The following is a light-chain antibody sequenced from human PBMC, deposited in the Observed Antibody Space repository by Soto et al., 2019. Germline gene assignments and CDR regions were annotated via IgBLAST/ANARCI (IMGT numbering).Light chain of an antibody. Sequence: QSALTQPASVSGSPGQSITISCTGTSSDVGGYNYVSWYQQHPGKAPKLMIYDVSNRPSGVSNRFSGSKSGNTASLTISGIPAADEADYYCSSYTSSSTPYVFGTGTKLTVL. CDR1: SSDVGGYNY. V-gene: IGLV2-14*01. CDR3: SSYTSSSTPYV. J-gene: IGLJ1*01. CDR2: DVS.